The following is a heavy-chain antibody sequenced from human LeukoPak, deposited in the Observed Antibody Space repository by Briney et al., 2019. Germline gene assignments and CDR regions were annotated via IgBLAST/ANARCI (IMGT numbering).Heavy chain of an antibody. CDR3: ARENSGSYREFDY. Sequence: SETLSLTCTVSGGSISSYYWSWIRQPAGKGLEWIGRIYTSGSTNYNASLKSRVSMSVDMSKNQFSLKLSSVTAADTAVFYCARENSGSYREFDYWGQGTLVTVSS. D-gene: IGHD1-26*01. J-gene: IGHJ4*02. CDR2: IYTSGST. CDR1: GGSISSYY. V-gene: IGHV4-4*07.